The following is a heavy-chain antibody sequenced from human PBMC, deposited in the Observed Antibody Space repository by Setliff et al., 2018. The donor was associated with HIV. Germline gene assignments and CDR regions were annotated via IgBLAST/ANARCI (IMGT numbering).Heavy chain of an antibody. Sequence: PSETLSLTCAVSRFSSRSGYHWDWIRQSPRKGLEWIGYIFHNGDTYYNPSLKSRVTISVDTSNNKIYLRLNSVTAADPAMYYCARDGSGVGNTNTFFESWGQGSMVTVSS. D-gene: IGHD1-26*01. CDR2: IFHNGDT. V-gene: IGHV4-38-2*02. CDR3: ARDGSGVGNTNTFFES. J-gene: IGHJ4*02. CDR1: RFSSRSGYH.